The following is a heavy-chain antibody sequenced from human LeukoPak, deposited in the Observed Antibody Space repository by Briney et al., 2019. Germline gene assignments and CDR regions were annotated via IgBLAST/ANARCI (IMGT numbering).Heavy chain of an antibody. J-gene: IGHJ4*02. V-gene: IGHV3-23*01. CDR3: AKEIRPNDC. Sequence: GGSLRLSCAASGFTFSSHGMCWVRQAPGRGLEWVSSISIGGGTTYSDSVKGRFTISRDNSKNTLYLQLDSLRAEDTAIYYCAKEIRPNDCWGQGTLVTVSS. D-gene: IGHD4-17*01. CDR1: GFTFSSHG. CDR2: ISIGGGTT.